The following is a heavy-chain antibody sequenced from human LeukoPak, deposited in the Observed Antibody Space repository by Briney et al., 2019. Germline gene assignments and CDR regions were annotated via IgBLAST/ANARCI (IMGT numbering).Heavy chain of an antibody. CDR1: GYTFTSYY. D-gene: IGHD2-15*01. Sequence: ASVKVSCKASGYTFTSYYMHWVRQAPGQGLEWMGIINPSGGSTSYAQKFQGRVTMTRDTSTSTVYMELSSLRSEDTAVYYCARGTYCSGGGCPYRTNYYYYYMDVWGKGTTVTVSS. J-gene: IGHJ6*03. CDR2: INPSGGST. V-gene: IGHV1-46*03. CDR3: ARGTYCSGGGCPYRTNYYYYYMDV.